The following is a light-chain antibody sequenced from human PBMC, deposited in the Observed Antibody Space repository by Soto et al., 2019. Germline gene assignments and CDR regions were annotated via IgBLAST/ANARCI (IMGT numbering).Light chain of an antibody. CDR3: QQYGSSPRT. V-gene: IGKV3-20*01. J-gene: IGKJ1*01. CDR1: QSFSSSY. Sequence: EIVLTQSPGTLSLSPGERATLSCRASQSFSSSYLAWYQQKPGQAPRLLIYDASSRATDIPDRFSGSGSGTDFTLTISRLEPEDFAVYYCQQYGSSPRTFGQGTKVEIK. CDR2: DAS.